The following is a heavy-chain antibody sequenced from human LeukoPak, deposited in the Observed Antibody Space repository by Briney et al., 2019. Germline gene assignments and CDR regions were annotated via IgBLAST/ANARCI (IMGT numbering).Heavy chain of an antibody. V-gene: IGHV3-48*01. Sequence: GGSLRLSCAASGFTFSSYNMNWVRQAPGKGLEWVSYISTSSSTIYYADSVKGRFTISRDNAKNSLYLQMNSLRAEDTGVYYCARDGYEFWSGYYHGAYFDYWGQGTLVTVSS. CDR1: GFTFSSYN. CDR3: ARDGYEFWSGYYHGAYFDY. CDR2: ISTSSSTI. D-gene: IGHD3-3*01. J-gene: IGHJ4*02.